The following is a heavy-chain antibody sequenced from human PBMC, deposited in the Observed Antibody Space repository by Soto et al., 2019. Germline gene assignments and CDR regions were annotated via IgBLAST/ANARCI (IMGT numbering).Heavy chain of an antibody. CDR3: SRVHGSQTAFDH. Sequence: ASVKVSCKASGYTFTSYAMHWVRQAPGQRLEWMGWINAGNGNTKYSQKFQGRVTITRDTSASTAYMELGSLRSEDTAVYYCSRVHGSQTAFDHWGQGTLVTVSS. J-gene: IGHJ4*02. CDR2: INAGNGNT. V-gene: IGHV1-3*01. CDR1: GYTFTSYA. D-gene: IGHD5-12*01.